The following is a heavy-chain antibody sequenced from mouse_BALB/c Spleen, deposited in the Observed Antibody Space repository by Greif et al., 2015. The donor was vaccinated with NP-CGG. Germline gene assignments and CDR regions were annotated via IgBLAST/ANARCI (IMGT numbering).Heavy chain of an antibody. V-gene: IGHV7-3*02. CDR1: GFTFTDYY. J-gene: IGHJ4*01. D-gene: IGHD3-1*01. CDR3: ARENRARATYYAMGY. CDR2: IRNKANGYTT. Sequence: EVQGVESGGGLVQPGGSLRLSCATSGFTFTDYYMSWVRQPPGKALEWLGFIRNKANGYTTEYSASVKGRFTISRDNSQSILFLQMNTLRAEDSAPYYCARENRARATYYAMGYWGQGTSVTVSS.